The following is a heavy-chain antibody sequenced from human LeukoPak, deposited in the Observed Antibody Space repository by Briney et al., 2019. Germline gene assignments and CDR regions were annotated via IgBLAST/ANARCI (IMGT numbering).Heavy chain of an antibody. D-gene: IGHD3-22*01. CDR1: RFTFSDHY. Sequence: PGGSLRLSCAASRFTFSDHYMDWVRQAPGKGLEWVARIRTRAKGYTTLYATSVRDRFSISRDDSTNSVYLQMNSLKTEDTAVYFCARVGDYYDTRGFSSDAFDIWGLGAMVTVAS. V-gene: IGHV3-72*01. CDR2: IRTRAKGYTT. J-gene: IGHJ3*02. CDR3: ARVGDYYDTRGFSSDAFDI.